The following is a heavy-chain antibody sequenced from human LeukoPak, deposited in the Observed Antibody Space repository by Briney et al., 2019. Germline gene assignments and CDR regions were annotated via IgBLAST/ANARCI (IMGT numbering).Heavy chain of an antibody. CDR3: AKGASSSSSDIDY. V-gene: IGHV3-7*01. CDR2: IKQDGSEK. Sequence: GGSLRLSCAASGFPFSSYWMSWVRQAPGKGLEWVANIKQDGSEKYYVDSVKGRFTISRDNSKNTLYLQMNSLRAEDTAVYYCAKGASSSSSDIDYWGQGTLVTVSS. CDR1: GFPFSSYW. D-gene: IGHD6-6*01. J-gene: IGHJ4*02.